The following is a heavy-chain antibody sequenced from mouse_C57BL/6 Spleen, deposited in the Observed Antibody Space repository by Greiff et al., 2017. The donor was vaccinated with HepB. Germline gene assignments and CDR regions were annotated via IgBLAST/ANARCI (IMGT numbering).Heavy chain of an antibody. Sequence: QVQLQQSGAELVRPGTSVKMSCKASGYTFTNYCIGWAKQRPGHGLEWIGDIYPGGGYTNYNEKFKGKATLTADKSSSTAYMQFSSLTSEDSAIYYCARGGGGSPHYFDYWGQGTTLTVSS. D-gene: IGHD1-1*02. CDR1: GYTFTNYC. CDR3: ARGGGGSPHYFDY. J-gene: IGHJ2*01. CDR2: IYPGGGYT. V-gene: IGHV1-63*01.